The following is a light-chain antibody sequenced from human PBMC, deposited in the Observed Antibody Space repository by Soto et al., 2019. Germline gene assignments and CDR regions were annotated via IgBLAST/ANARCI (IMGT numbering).Light chain of an antibody. V-gene: IGKV3-15*01. J-gene: IGKJ2*01. CDR3: QQYHSCPHT. Sequence: ETVLTQSPATLSVSPGERATFSCKASQSVTTNLAWYQQKPGQVPRLLIYGASTRASGIQARFSGSGSGTEFTLSISSLQSEDFAIYHCQQYHSCPHTFGQGTKLEIK. CDR2: GAS. CDR1: QSVTTN.